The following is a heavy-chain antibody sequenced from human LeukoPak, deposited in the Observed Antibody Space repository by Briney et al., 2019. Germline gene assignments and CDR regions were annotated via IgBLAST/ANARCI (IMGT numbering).Heavy chain of an antibody. J-gene: IGHJ4*02. Sequence: GGSLRLSCAASGFTFSDYYMSWIRQAPGKGLEWVSYISSSGSNIYYADSVKGRFTISRDDAKNSLYLQMNSLRAEDTAVYYCARDSPLLRGYGDCWGQGTLVTVSS. V-gene: IGHV3-11*01. CDR1: GFTFSDYY. CDR3: ARDSPLLRGYGDC. CDR2: ISSSGSNI. D-gene: IGHD3-10*01.